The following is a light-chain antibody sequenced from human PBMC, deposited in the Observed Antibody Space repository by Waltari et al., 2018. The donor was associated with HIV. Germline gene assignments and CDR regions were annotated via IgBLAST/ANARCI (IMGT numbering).Light chain of an antibody. Sequence: EIVLTQSPGTLSLSPGDRATLSCRATQSVSNNYLAWYQQKPGQAPRLLIYGSSTRATGIPDRFRRRGSGTDFSLTISRLEPEDFAVYDCQQYSSSPPTFGQGTKLEIK. CDR3: QQYSSSPPT. CDR1: QSVSNNY. V-gene: IGKV3-20*01. CDR2: GSS. J-gene: IGKJ2*01.